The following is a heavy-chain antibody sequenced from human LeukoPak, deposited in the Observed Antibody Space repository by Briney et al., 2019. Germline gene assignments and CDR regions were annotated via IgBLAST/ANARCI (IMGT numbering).Heavy chain of an antibody. V-gene: IGHV3-15*01. CDR1: GFSISNDW. D-gene: IGHD3-10*01. Sequence: GGSLRLSCAASGFSISNDWMSWVRQAPGKGLEWVARVKSRSAGYTTDYAAPVKGRFTISRDDSKNTLYLQMNSLKTEDTAVYYCTLIQGWGSGSYYRDFWGQGTLVTVSS. J-gene: IGHJ4*02. CDR3: TLIQGWGSGSYYRDF. CDR2: VKSRSAGYTT.